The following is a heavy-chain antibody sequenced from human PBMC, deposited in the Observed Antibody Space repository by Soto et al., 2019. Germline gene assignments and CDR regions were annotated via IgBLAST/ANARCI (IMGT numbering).Heavy chain of an antibody. V-gene: IGHV3-23*01. J-gene: IGHJ6*02. Sequence: LRXSFRSSGRAFGNYGMNWVRQVPGRGLEWVAGVSTNGRSTYYADSVRGRFTISRDNSKITVYLQMNSLRAEDTAVYYCAKDRAFNYFYGMDVWGQGTTVTVSS. CDR1: GRAFGNYG. D-gene: IGHD3-10*01. CDR2: VSTNGRST. CDR3: AKDRAFNYFYGMDV.